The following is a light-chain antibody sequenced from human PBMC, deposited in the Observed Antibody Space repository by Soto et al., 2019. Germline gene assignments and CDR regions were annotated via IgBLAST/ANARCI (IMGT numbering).Light chain of an antibody. J-gene: IGLJ1*01. CDR1: SSNIGAGYD. V-gene: IGLV1-40*01. Sequence: QSVLTQPPSVSGAPGQRVTISCTGSSSNIGAGYDVHWYQQLPGTAPKLLIYGNNHRPSGVPDRFSGSKSGTSASLAITGLLPEDEADYYCQSHDTSLSGSRVFGTGTKLTVL. CDR2: GNN. CDR3: QSHDTSLSGSRV.